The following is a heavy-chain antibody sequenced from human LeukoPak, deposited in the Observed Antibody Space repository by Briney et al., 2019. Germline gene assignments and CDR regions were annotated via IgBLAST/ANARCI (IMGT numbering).Heavy chain of an antibody. D-gene: IGHD3-22*01. CDR1: GGSISSSSYY. CDR3: ARIPYDSSGWTLDYYYGMDV. J-gene: IGHJ6*02. V-gene: IGHV4-39*01. CDR2: IYYSGST. Sequence: PSETLSLTCTVSGGSISSSSYYWGWIRQPPGKGLEWIGSIYYSGSTYYNPSLKSRVTISVDTSKNQFSLKLSSVTAADTAVYYCARIPYDSSGWTLDYYYGMDVWGQGTTVTVSS.